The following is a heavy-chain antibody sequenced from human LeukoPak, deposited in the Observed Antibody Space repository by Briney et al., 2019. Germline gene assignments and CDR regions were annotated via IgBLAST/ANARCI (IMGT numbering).Heavy chain of an antibody. V-gene: IGHV3-30*02. CDR3: ANRRGTRVFGNNIGI. CDR1: GFTFSYYG. CDR2: LQKDGSDV. Sequence: GGSLRLSCAASGFTFSYYGMHWVRQAPDKGLEWVAYLQKDGSDVHYADSVEGRFTISRDNSKNTLYLQMSSLRPEDTAVYYCANRRGTRVFGNNIGIWGQGTLVTVSS. J-gene: IGHJ3*02. D-gene: IGHD2/OR15-2a*01.